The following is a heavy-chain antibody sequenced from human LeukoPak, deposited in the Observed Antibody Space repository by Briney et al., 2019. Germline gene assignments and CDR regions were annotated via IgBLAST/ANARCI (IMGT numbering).Heavy chain of an antibody. CDR1: GFTFSGYA. D-gene: IGHD3-10*01. CDR2: ISYDGSNE. V-gene: IGHV3-30-3*01. Sequence: PGRSLRLSCAASGFTFSGYAMHRVRQAPGKGLEWVAVISYDGSNEYYADSVKGRSTISRDNSKNTLYLQMNSLSVEDTAVYYCARVGYYASGPFSYFDYWGQGTLVTVSS. CDR3: ARVGYYASGPFSYFDY. J-gene: IGHJ4*02.